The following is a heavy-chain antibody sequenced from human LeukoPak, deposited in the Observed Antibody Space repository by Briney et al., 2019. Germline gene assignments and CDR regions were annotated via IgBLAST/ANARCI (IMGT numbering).Heavy chain of an antibody. V-gene: IGHV3-21*01. Sequence: QAGGSLRLSCAASGFTFSSYSMNWVRQAPGKGLEWVSSISSSSSYIYYADSVKGRFTISRDNAKNSLYLQMNSLRAEDTAVYYCASERIAARPDNDYWGQGTLVTVSS. CDR1: GFTFSSYS. CDR2: ISSSSSYI. D-gene: IGHD6-6*01. CDR3: ASERIAARPDNDY. J-gene: IGHJ4*02.